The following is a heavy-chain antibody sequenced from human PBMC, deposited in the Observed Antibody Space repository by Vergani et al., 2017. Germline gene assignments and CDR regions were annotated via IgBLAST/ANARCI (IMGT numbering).Heavy chain of an antibody. V-gene: IGHV1-69*01. D-gene: IGHD6-19*01. J-gene: IGHJ6*02. CDR3: AGGSVAWAYYYCMDV. Sequence: QVQLVQSGAEVKKPGSSVKVSCKASGGTFSSYAISWVRQAAGQGLEWMGGIIPIFGTANYAQQFQGRVTITANESTSTAYMELSSLISEDTAVYYCAGGSVAWAYYYCMDVWGQGTTVTVSS. CDR2: IIPIFGTA. CDR1: GGTFSSYA.